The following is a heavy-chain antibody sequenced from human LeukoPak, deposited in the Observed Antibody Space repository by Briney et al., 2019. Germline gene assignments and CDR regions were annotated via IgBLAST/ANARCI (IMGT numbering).Heavy chain of an antibody. CDR3: ARMGLRGKGYYFDY. CDR2: IYHSGST. V-gene: IGHV4-4*02. Sequence: GSLRLSCAASGFTFSSYDMNWVRQAPGEGLEWIGEIYHSGSTNYNPSLKSRVTISVDKSKNQFSLKLSSVTAADTAVYYCARMGLRGKGYYFDYWGQGTLVTVSS. CDR1: GFTFSSYDM. D-gene: IGHD5-12*01. J-gene: IGHJ4*02.